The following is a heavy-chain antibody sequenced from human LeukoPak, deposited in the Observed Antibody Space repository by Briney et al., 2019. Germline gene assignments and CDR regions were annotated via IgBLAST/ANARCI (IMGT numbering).Heavy chain of an antibody. V-gene: IGHV3-30*18. CDR1: GFTFSSYG. CDR2: IPYDGSNK. D-gene: IGHD1-26*01. CDR3: AKSEVGATTLYFQH. Sequence: GGSLRLSCAASGFTFSSYGMHWVRQAPGKGLEWVAVIPYDGSNKYYADSVKGRFTISRDNSKNTLYLQMNSLRAEDTAVYYCAKSEVGATTLYFQHWGQGTLVTVSS. J-gene: IGHJ1*01.